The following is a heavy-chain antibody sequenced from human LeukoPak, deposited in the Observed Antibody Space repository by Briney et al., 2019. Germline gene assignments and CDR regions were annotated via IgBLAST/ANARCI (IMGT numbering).Heavy chain of an antibody. CDR2: ISDSGGST. D-gene: IGHD6-19*01. CDR1: GFSFSTYS. Sequence: GGSLRLSCAASGFSFSTYSMNWVRQAPGKGLEWVSGISDSGGSTHYADSVKGRFTISRDKSKNTLYLQMNSLRDEDTAVYYCAKDVYTSAWPYYFDYWGQGTLVTVSS. J-gene: IGHJ4*02. CDR3: AKDVYTSAWPYYFDY. V-gene: IGHV3-23*01.